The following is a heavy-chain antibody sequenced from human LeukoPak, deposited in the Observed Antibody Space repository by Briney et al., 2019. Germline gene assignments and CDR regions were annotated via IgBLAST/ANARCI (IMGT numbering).Heavy chain of an antibody. V-gene: IGHV3-23*01. CDR1: GFTFSSYG. J-gene: IGHJ4*02. Sequence: PGGSLRLSCAASGFTFSSYGMSWVRQAPGKGLEWVSAISGSGGSTYYADSVKGRFTISRDNSKNTLYLQMNSLRAEDTAVYYCAKDRGIAVAGKGYWGQGTLVTVSS. D-gene: IGHD6-19*01. CDR3: AKDRGIAVAGKGY. CDR2: ISGSGGST.